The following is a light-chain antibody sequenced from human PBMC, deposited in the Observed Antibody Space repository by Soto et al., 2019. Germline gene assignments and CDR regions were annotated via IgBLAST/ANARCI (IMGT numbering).Light chain of an antibody. V-gene: IGKV1-39*01. CDR1: QSINNY. CDR2: AAS. CDR3: QQSYSTPT. J-gene: IGKJ1*01. Sequence: DIQMTQSPSSLSASVGDRVTITCRASQSINNYLNWYQQKPGKVPKLLIYAASSLQSGVPSRFSGSGSGTDFTLTISSLQPEDFATYYCQQSYSTPTFGQGTKVDIK.